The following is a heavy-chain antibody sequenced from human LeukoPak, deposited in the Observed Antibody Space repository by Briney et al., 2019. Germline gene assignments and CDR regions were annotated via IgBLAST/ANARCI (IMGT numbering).Heavy chain of an antibody. Sequence: PSETLSLTCAVSGGSISSSNWWSWVRQPPGKGLEWIGEIYHSGSTNYNPSLKSRVTISVDKSKNQFSLKLSSVTAADTAVYYCARVNYSNYGYYYYYMDVWGKGTTVTVSS. D-gene: IGHD4-11*01. CDR3: ARVNYSNYGYYYYYMDV. CDR2: IYHSGST. CDR1: GGSISSSNW. J-gene: IGHJ6*03. V-gene: IGHV4-4*02.